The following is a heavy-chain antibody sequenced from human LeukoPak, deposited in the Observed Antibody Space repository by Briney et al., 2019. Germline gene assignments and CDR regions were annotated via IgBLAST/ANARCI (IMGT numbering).Heavy chain of an antibody. J-gene: IGHJ4*02. D-gene: IGHD1-26*01. Sequence: ASVKVSCKASGYTFTSYGISWVRQAPGQGLEWMGWISAYNGNTNYAQKLQGRVTMTTDTSTSTAYMELSSLRSEDTAVYYCARGWEPCHVSPCKPQYYFDYWGQGTLVTVSS. CDR3: ARGWEPCHVSPCKPQYYFDY. CDR2: ISAYNGNT. V-gene: IGHV1-18*01. CDR1: GYTFTSYG.